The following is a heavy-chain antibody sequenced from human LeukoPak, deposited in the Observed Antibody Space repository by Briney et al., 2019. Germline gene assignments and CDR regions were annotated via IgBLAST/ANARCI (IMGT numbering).Heavy chain of an antibody. CDR1: GVSISSGCYY. Sequence: RASETLSLTCSVSGVSISSGCYYWRWIRQHPGKGLEWIGYIYYSGSTYYNPSLKSRVTISVDTSKNQFSLKLSSVTAADTAVYYCARELDLVRYFDYWGQGTLVTVSS. CDR2: IYYSGST. J-gene: IGHJ4*02. V-gene: IGHV4-31*03. CDR3: ARELDLVRYFDY. D-gene: IGHD6-6*01.